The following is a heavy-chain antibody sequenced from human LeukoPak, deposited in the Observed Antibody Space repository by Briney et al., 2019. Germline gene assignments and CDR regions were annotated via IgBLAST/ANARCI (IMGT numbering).Heavy chain of an antibody. Sequence: GGSQSLPYAASGFTFHSYEMQWVRQAPPKGREWVSYISIRGSNKHYADSPEGRFPISRDNAQNSLYLQTNSLRAEDTAVYYCAREGYSYGNNYFDNWGQATMVTVCS. V-gene: IGHV3-48*03. D-gene: IGHD5-18*01. J-gene: IGHJ4*02. CDR2: ISIRGSNK. CDR1: GFTFHSYE. CDR3: AREGYSYGNNYFDN.